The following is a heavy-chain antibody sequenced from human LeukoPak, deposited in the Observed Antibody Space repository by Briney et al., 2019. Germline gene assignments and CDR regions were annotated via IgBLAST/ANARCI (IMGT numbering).Heavy chain of an antibody. CDR3: ARLYYDSSGYCFDY. Sequence: SQTLSLTCTVSGGSIGSGSYYWSWIRQPAGKGLEWIGRIYTSGSTNYNPSLKSRVTISVDTSKNQFSLKLSSVTAADTAVYYCARLYYDSSGYCFDYWGQGTLVTVSS. CDR1: GGSIGSGSYY. D-gene: IGHD3-22*01. V-gene: IGHV4-61*02. CDR2: IYTSGST. J-gene: IGHJ4*02.